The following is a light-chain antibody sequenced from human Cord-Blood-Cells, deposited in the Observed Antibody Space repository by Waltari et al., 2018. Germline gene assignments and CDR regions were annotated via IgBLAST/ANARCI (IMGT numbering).Light chain of an antibody. Sequence: EIVMTQHPATLSVPPGEGDTLACRASQSVSSNLAWYQQKPGQAPRLLIYGASTRHTGIPARFSGSGSGTEFTLTISSLQSEDFAVYYCQQYYNWPGTFGQGTKVEIK. CDR1: QSVSSN. V-gene: IGKV3-15*01. CDR3: QQYYNWPGT. CDR2: GAS. J-gene: IGKJ1*01.